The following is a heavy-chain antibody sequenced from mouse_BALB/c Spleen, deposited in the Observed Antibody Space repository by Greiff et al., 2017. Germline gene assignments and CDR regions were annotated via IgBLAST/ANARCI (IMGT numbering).Heavy chain of an antibody. CDR1: GYTFTDYA. CDR3: ARMGNDGYSFAY. J-gene: IGHJ3*01. Sequence: VQLQQSGAELVRPGVSVKISCKGSGYTFTDYAMHWVKQSHAKSLEWIGVISTYYGDASYNQKFKGKATMTVDKSSSTAYMELARLTSEDSAIYYCARMGNDGYSFAYWGQGTLVTVSA. D-gene: IGHD2-3*01. V-gene: IGHV1S137*01. CDR2: ISTYYGDA.